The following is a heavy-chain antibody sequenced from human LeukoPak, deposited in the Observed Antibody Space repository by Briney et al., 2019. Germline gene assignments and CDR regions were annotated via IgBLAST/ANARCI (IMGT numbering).Heavy chain of an antibody. V-gene: IGHV1-46*01. CDR2: INPSGGST. CDR3: ARDSADYGDYDY. D-gene: IGHD4-17*01. CDR1: GHTFTSYF. J-gene: IGHJ4*02. Sequence: ASVKVFYKVTGHTFTSYFMQWVRQAPGQGLDWMGIINPSGGSTSYAQKFQGRVTMTRDTSTSTVYMELSSLRSEDTAVYYCARDSADYGDYDYWGQGTLVTVSS.